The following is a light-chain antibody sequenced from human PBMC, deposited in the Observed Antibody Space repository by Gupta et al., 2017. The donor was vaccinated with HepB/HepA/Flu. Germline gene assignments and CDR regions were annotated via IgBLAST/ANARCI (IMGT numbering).Light chain of an antibody. CDR2: WAS. V-gene: IGKV1-5*03. CDR1: QSVSHW. CDR3: QQDNSYPT. J-gene: IGKJ4*01. Sequence: DIQMTQSPSTLSAYVGDRVTITCRASQSVSHWLAWYQQKPGKAPKLLIYWASNLESGVPSRFSGSGSGTEFTLTISSLQPDDFATYYCQQDNSYPTFGGGTKVEIK.